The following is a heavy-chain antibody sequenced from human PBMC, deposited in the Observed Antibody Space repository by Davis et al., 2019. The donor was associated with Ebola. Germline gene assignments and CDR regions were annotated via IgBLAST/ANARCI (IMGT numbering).Heavy chain of an antibody. V-gene: IGHV1-2*02. D-gene: IGHD7-27*01. Sequence: ASVKVSCKASGYTFTSYDINWVRQAPGQGLEWMGWINPNSGGTNYAQKFQGRVTMTRDTSISTAYMELSRLRYDDTAVYYCARDGSTSNQKSGELDYWGQGPLVTVSS. CDR2: INPNSGGT. J-gene: IGHJ4*02. CDR3: ARDGSTSNQKSGELDY. CDR1: GYTFTSYD.